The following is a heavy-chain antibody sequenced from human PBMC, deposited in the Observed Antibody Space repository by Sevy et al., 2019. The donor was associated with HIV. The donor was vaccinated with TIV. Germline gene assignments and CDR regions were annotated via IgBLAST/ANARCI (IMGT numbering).Heavy chain of an antibody. V-gene: IGHV3-49*03. J-gene: IGHJ4*02. Sequence: GGSLRLSCTASGFTFGDYAMSWYRQAPGKGLEWVGFIRSKAYGGTTEHAASVKGRFTISRDDSKSIAYLQMNSLKTEDTAVYYCTRDSDYYDSSGENYFDYWGQGTLVTVSS. CDR2: IRSKAYGGTT. CDR1: GFTFGDYA. D-gene: IGHD3-22*01. CDR3: TRDSDYYDSSGENYFDY.